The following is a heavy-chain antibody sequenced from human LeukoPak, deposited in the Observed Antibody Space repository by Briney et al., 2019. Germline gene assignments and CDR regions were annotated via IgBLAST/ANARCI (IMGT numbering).Heavy chain of an antibody. CDR3: ARGGHLVED. J-gene: IGHJ4*02. V-gene: IGHV3-30*02. Sequence: GGSLRLSCAASGFTFGVDGMHWLRQAPGKGLEWVTFTQYDGSKKYYADSVKGRFTISRDDSKNTLYLQMNGLRAEDTAVYHCARGGHLVEDWGQGTLVIVSS. D-gene: IGHD2-8*02. CDR2: TQYDGSKK. CDR1: GFTFGVDG.